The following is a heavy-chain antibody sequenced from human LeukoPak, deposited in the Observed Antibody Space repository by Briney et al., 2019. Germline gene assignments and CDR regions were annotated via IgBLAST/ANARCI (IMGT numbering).Heavy chain of an antibody. V-gene: IGHV3-23*01. CDR1: GFTFRNSA. Sequence: GGSLRLSCAASGFTFRNSAMSWVRQAPGKGLEWVSTISGTGVGTFYADSVKGRLTISRDNPKNTLYLQMNSLRAEDTAVYYCAKNNWNDMPFVDYWGQGTLVTVSS. CDR2: ISGTGVGT. D-gene: IGHD1-20*01. J-gene: IGHJ4*02. CDR3: AKNNWNDMPFVDY.